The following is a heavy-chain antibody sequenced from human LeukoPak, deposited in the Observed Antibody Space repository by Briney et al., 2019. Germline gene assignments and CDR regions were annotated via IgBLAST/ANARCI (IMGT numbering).Heavy chain of an antibody. J-gene: IGHJ4*02. CDR1: GCTFSSYA. D-gene: IGHD2-15*01. CDR3: AGVVAATLIY. V-gene: IGHV1-69*01. CDR2: IIPIFGTA. Sequence: SVKVSCKASGCTFSSYAISWVRQARGQGLEWMGGIIPIFGTANYAQKFQGRVTITADESTSTAYMELSSLRSEDTAVYYCAGVVAATLIYWGQGTLVTVSS.